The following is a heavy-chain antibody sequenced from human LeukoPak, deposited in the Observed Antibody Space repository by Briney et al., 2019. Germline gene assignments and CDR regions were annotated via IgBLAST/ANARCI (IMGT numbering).Heavy chain of an antibody. CDR1: GGSISSYY. J-gene: IGHJ4*02. V-gene: IGHV4-4*07. CDR3: AREDGSGSPHIYYFDY. Sequence: SETLSLTCTVSGGSISSYYWSWIRQPAGKGLEWIGRIYTSGSTNYNPSLKSRVTMSVDTSKNQFSLKLSSVTAADTAVYYCAREDGSGSPHIYYFDYWGQGTLVTVSS. CDR2: IYTSGST. D-gene: IGHD3-10*01.